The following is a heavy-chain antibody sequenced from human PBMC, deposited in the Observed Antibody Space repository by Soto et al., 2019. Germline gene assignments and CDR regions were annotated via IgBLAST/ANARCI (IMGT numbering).Heavy chain of an antibody. CDR2: INPDGSFT. CDR3: GRVVA. Sequence: EVQLVEYGGGLVQPGGSLRLSCAASGFTFSNHWMNWFRQAPGKGLVWVSSINPDGSFTSYADSVKGQFTISRDNAQNTLYLQMSSLRVEDTAVYYCGRVVAWGQGTRVTVSS. J-gene: IGHJ4*02. CDR1: GFTFSNHW. V-gene: IGHV3-74*01.